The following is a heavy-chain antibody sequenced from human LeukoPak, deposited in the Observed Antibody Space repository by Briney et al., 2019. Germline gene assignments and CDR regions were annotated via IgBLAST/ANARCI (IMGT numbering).Heavy chain of an antibody. D-gene: IGHD6-19*01. CDR3: ARDYSSGWYYFDY. J-gene: IGHJ4*02. CDR1: GGTFISYT. CDR2: IIPILGIA. V-gene: IGHV1-69*04. Sequence: ASVKVSCKASGGTFISYTISWVRQAPGQGLEWMGRIIPILGIANYAQKFQGRVTITADKSTSTAYMELSSLRSEDTAVYYCARDYSSGWYYFDYWGQGTLVTVSS.